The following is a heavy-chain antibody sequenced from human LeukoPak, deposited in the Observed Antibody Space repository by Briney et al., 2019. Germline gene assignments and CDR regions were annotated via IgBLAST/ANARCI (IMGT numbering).Heavy chain of an antibody. CDR3: ARGSSANWNIFDF. CDR2: LSTDGST. D-gene: IGHD1-1*01. CDR1: GASLNTYY. J-gene: IGHJ4*02. V-gene: IGHV4-4*07. Sequence: KSSETLSLTCTVSGASLNTYYWTWIRQPAGKGLEWIGRLSTDGSTTYNPSPKSRITMSVDTSKNQFSLKLNSVTAADTAVYYCARGSSANWNIFDFWGQGSLVTVS.